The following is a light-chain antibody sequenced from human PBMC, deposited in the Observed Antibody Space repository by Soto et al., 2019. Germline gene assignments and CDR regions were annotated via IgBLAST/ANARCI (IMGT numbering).Light chain of an antibody. J-gene: IGKJ5*01. Sequence: EIVLTQSPGTLSLSPGERATXXXXXSQTVTRNYLAWHQQKPGQTPRLLVYGASSRATGIPDRFSGSGSGTDFTLTISRLEPEDFAVYYCQQHGSSPITFGQGTRLEIK. CDR2: GAS. CDR1: QTVTRNY. V-gene: IGKV3-20*01. CDR3: QQHGSSPIT.